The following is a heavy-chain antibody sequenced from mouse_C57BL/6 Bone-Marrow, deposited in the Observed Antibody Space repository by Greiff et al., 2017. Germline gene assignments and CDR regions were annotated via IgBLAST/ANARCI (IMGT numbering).Heavy chain of an antibody. CDR1: GFTFSDYY. Sequence: EVMLVESGGGLVQPGGSLKLSCAASGFTFSDYYMYWVRQTPEKRLEWVAYISNGGGSPYYPDTVKGRFTISRDNAKNTQYLQMSRLESEDTAMYYCARRSTTAMDYWGQGTSVTVSS. CDR2: ISNGGGSP. V-gene: IGHV5-12*01. CDR3: ARRSTTAMDY. J-gene: IGHJ4*01. D-gene: IGHD1-1*01.